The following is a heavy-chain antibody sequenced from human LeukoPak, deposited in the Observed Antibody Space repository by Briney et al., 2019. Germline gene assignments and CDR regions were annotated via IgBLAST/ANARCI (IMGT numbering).Heavy chain of an antibody. V-gene: IGHV3-15*07. Sequence: PGGSLRLSCAVSGLTFSNAWMNWVRQAPGKGLEWVAHIKSETNGGTAGYAAAVEGRFTISRDDSKNTLYLQMNSLKIEDTAVYFCTTNPGSWGDFWGQGSLVTVSS. CDR3: TTNPGSWGDF. CDR1: GLTFSNAW. D-gene: IGHD2-15*01. J-gene: IGHJ4*02. CDR2: IKSETNGGTA.